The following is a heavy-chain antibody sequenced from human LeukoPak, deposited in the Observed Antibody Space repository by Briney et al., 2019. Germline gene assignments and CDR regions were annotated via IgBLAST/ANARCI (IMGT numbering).Heavy chain of an antibody. V-gene: IGHV4-59*01. J-gene: IGHJ4*02. D-gene: IGHD3-3*01. CDR3: ARGVVGAGDLLYYFDH. CDR1: GGSIRGFY. CDR2: IYYTGSTFFYTGNT. Sequence: SETLSLTCTVSGGSIRGFYWNWIRQPPGKGLEWIGYIYYTGSTFFYTGNTNYNPSLKSRTTISADTSKNRFSLKPTSVIAADTAVYYCARGVVGAGDLLYYFDHWGQGTRVTVSS.